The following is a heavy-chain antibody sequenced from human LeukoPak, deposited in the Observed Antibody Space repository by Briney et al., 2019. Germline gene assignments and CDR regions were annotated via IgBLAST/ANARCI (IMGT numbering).Heavy chain of an antibody. CDR3: VRGGGGVFDY. Sequence: GGSLRLSCAASGFTFSNYWMHWVRQAPGKGLVWVSRLNADGNSITYADSVRGRFTISRDNAKNTLYLQMNSLRAEDTAVYYCVRGGGGVFDYWGQGTLVTVSS. CDR2: LNADGNSI. J-gene: IGHJ4*02. V-gene: IGHV3-74*01. D-gene: IGHD2-8*01. CDR1: GFTFSNYW.